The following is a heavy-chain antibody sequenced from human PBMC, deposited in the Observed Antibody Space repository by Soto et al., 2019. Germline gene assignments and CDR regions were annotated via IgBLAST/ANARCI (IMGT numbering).Heavy chain of an antibody. V-gene: IGHV3-9*01. J-gene: IGHJ4*02. CDR3: AKDRLASSRGRFDV. D-gene: IGHD2-21*01. Sequence: EVKLVESGGGWVQPGRSLRLSCAASGFSFDDYAMHWVRQLPGKGLEWVAGIGWWSFTLGYANSVKGRFTISRDNAQNFLYLQMDDLRAEDSALYFCAKDRLASSRGRFDVWGQGTLVTVSS. CDR2: IGWWSFTL. CDR1: GFSFDDYA.